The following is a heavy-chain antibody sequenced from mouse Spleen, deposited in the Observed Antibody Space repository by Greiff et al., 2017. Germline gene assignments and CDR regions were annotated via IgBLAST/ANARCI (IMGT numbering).Heavy chain of an antibody. CDR3: ARQDYYGSSYYAMDY. J-gene: IGHJ4*01. CDR2: ISSGGSYT. V-gene: IGHV5-6*01. Sequence: EVQRVESGGGLVQPGGSRKLSCAASGFTFSSYGMSWVRQTPDKRLEWVATISSGGSYTYYPDSVKGRFTISRDNAKNTLYLQMSSLKSEDTAMYYCARQDYYGSSYYAMDYWGQGTSVTVSS. D-gene: IGHD1-1*01. CDR1: GFTFSSYG.